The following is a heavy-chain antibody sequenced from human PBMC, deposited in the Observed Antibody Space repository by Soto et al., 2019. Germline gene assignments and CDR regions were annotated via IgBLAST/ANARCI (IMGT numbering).Heavy chain of an antibody. Sequence: QVQLVQSGAEVKKPGASVKVSCKASGYTFTSHDISWVRQAPGQGLEWMGWISPYNGNTNYAQRLQGRVPMTADTSTSTAYMELRSLRSDDTAVYYCVRDTRFYFDSSGQHYWGQGTLVTVSS. CDR1: GYTFTSHD. CDR3: VRDTRFYFDSSGQHY. D-gene: IGHD3-22*01. J-gene: IGHJ4*02. CDR2: ISPYNGNT. V-gene: IGHV1-18*01.